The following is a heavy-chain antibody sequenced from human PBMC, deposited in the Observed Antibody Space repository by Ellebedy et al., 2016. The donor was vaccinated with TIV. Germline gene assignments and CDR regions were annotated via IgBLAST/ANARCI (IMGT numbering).Heavy chain of an antibody. J-gene: IGHJ4*02. CDR1: GGSISSSSYY. V-gene: IGHV4-39*01. Sequence: MPGGSLRLSCTVSGGSISSSSYYWGWIRQPPGKGLEWIGSIYYSGSTYYNPSLKSRVTISVDTSKNQFSLKLSSVTAADTAVYYCARQSTIKAASYYFDYWGQGTLVTVSS. CDR2: IYYSGST. CDR3: ARQSTIKAASYYFDY. D-gene: IGHD5/OR15-5a*01.